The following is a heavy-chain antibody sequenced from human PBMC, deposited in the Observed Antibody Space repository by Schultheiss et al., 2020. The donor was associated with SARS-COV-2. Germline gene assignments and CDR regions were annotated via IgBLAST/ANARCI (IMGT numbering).Heavy chain of an antibody. D-gene: IGHD3-10*01. CDR2: IYSGGST. CDR1: GFSFSDYH. Sequence: GGSLRLSCAASGFSFSDYHMSWVRQAPGKGLEWVSVIYSGGSTYYADSVKGRFTISRDNSKNTLYLQMNSLRDEDTDVYYCARVGVIMVRGVIITHWYFDLWGRGTLVTVSS. J-gene: IGHJ2*01. CDR3: ARVGVIMVRGVIITHWYFDL. V-gene: IGHV3-66*02.